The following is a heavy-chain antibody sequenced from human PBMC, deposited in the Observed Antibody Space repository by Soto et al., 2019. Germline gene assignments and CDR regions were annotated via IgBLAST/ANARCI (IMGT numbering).Heavy chain of an antibody. D-gene: IGHD2-21*02. CDR3: VRSIVVVTALDY. V-gene: IGHV1-3*05. Sequence: QVQLVQSGAEEKKPGASVKVSCKASGYTFTSYAMHWVRQAPGQRLEWMGWINAGNGNTKYSQKFQGRVTITRDTSVSTAHMELSTMRSEDTAVYYWVRSIVVVTALDYWGEGTLVTVSS. CDR2: INAGNGNT. J-gene: IGHJ4*02. CDR1: GYTFTSYA.